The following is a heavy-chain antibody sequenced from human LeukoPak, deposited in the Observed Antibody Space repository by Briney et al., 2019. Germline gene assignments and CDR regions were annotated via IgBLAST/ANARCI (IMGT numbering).Heavy chain of an antibody. CDR3: ASDYYDSSGYYGNLDAFDI. CDR1: GGSISSYY. Sequence: KPSETLSLTCTVSGGSISSYYWSWIRQPPGKGLEWIGYIYYSGSTNYNPSLKSRVTISVDTSKNQFSLKLSSVTAADTAVYYCASDYYDSSGYYGNLDAFDIWGQGTMVTVSS. D-gene: IGHD3-22*01. CDR2: IYYSGST. V-gene: IGHV4-59*12. J-gene: IGHJ3*02.